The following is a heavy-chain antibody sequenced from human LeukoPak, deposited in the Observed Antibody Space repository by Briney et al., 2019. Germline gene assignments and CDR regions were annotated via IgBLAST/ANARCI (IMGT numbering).Heavy chain of an antibody. J-gene: IGHJ4*02. D-gene: IGHD3-3*01. CDR1: GFTFSCYA. V-gene: IGHV3-30-3*01. CDR2: ITYDGSNK. CDR3: AREGGYDSGRYYFDY. Sequence: GGSLRLSCAASGFTFSCYAMHWVRQAPGKGLEWVAVITYDGSNKYYADSVKGRFTISRDNSKNTLYLQMNSLRAEDTAVYYCAREGGYDSGRYYFDYWGQGTLLTVSS.